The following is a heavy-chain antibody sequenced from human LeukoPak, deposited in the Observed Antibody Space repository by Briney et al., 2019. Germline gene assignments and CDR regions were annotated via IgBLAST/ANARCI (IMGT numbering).Heavy chain of an antibody. J-gene: IGHJ4*02. D-gene: IGHD6-19*01. V-gene: IGHV3-74*01. CDR3: ARTSHSSGQSWRY. CDR1: GFTVSSNY. Sequence: PGGSLRLSCAASGFTVSSNYMSWVRQAPGKGLVWVSRINSDGSSTSYADSVKGRFTISRDNAKNTLYLQMNSLRAEDTAVYYCARTSHSSGQSWRYWGQGTLVTVSS. CDR2: INSDGSST.